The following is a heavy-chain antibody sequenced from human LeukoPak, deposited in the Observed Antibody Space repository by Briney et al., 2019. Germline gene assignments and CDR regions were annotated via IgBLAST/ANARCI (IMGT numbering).Heavy chain of an antibody. D-gene: IGHD1-20*01. CDR1: ASGVSFTSHS. CDR3: AREYNSSATFDY. CDR2: ISSSGSYI. J-gene: IGHJ4*02. Sequence: GGSLRLSCAASASGVSFTSHSMNWVRQAPGKGLEWISYISSSGSYIFYAASVEGRFTVTRDNARNSLYLQMNSLRAEDTAIYYCAREYNSSATFDYWGQGTLVTVAS. V-gene: IGHV3-21*05.